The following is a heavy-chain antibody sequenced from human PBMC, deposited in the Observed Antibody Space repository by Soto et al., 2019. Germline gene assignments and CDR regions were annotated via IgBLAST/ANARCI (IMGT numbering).Heavy chain of an antibody. CDR2: INDDGSMT. Sequence: EVPLVESGGGLVQPGGSLRLSCAASGFTFNSYWMHWVRQAPGKGLVWVSRINDDGSMTNYADSVRGRFTISRDNAKSTLYLQMSSVRAEDTAVYYCARLKAGTGAFDYWGQGTLVTVSS. D-gene: IGHD6-19*01. CDR3: ARLKAGTGAFDY. J-gene: IGHJ4*02. CDR1: GFTFNSYW. V-gene: IGHV3-74*01.